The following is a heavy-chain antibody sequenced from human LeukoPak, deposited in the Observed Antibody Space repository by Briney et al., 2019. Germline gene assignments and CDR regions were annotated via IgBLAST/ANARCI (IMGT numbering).Heavy chain of an antibody. J-gene: IGHJ4*02. CDR2: IRYDGSNK. CDR1: GFTFSSYG. CDR3: AKDLEGAAASFDY. Sequence: VGSLRLSCAASGFTFSSYGMHWVRQAPGKGLEWVAFIRYDGSNKYYADSVKGRFTISRDNSKNTLYLQMNSLRAEDTAVYYCAKDLEGAAASFDYWGQGTLVTVSS. D-gene: IGHD6-13*01. V-gene: IGHV3-30*02.